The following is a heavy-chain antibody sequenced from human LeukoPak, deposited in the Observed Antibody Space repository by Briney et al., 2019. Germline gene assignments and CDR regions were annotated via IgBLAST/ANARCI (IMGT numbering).Heavy chain of an antibody. CDR2: VSGDGGST. D-gene: IGHD6-6*01. J-gene: IGHJ4*02. CDR3: AKGSSSSRPYYFDF. Sequence: GGSLRLSCAASGFTFNTNAMNWVRQAPGKGLEWVSAVSGDGGSTYYADSVKGRFTISRDNSKNTLYLQMNSLRAEDTAVYYCAKGSSSSRPYYFDFWGQGTLVTVSS. V-gene: IGHV3-23*01. CDR1: GFTFNTNA.